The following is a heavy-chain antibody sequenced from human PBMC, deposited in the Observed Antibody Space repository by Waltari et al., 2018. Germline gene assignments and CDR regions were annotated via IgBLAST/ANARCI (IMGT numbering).Heavy chain of an antibody. CDR3: ARGILGATANSYYHHGLDV. CDR1: GDSVRSGGYY. D-gene: IGHD3-3*01. CDR2: ILHTVTT. J-gene: IGHJ6*02. V-gene: IGHV4-31*03. Sequence: QVQLQESGPGLVKPSQTLSLTCTVSGDSVRSGGYYWTWIRQHPGKALEWVGFILHTVTTSYNPSLKIRVTIDSDTSKNEFSLRLTSMTAADTAVYYCARGILGATANSYYHHGLDVWGQGTAVTVSS.